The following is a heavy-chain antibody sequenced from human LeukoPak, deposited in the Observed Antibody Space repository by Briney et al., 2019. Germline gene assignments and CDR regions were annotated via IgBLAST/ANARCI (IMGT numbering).Heavy chain of an antibody. D-gene: IGHD3-22*01. CDR2: INHSGST. J-gene: IGHJ5*02. CDR3: ARRIKQYYYDSSGYHPWFDP. CDR1: GGSFSGYY. V-gene: IGHV4-34*01. Sequence: SETLSLTCAVYGGSFSGYYWSWIRQPPGKGLEWIGEINHSGSTNYNPSLKSRVTISVDTSKNQFSLKLSSVTAADTAVYYCARRIKQYYYDSSGYHPWFDPWGQGTLVTVSS.